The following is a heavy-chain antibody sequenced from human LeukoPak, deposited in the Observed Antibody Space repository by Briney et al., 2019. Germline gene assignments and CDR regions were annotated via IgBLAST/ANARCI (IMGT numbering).Heavy chain of an antibody. CDR3: TTVSVNDYGDYVVR. Sequence: PGGSLRLSCAASGFTFSNYAMSWVRQAPGKGLEWVGRIKSKTDGGTTDYAAPVKGRFTISRDDSKNTLYLQMNSLKTEDTAVYYCTTVSVNDYGDYVVRWGQGTLVTVSS. CDR1: GFTFSNYA. J-gene: IGHJ4*02. CDR2: IKSKTDGGTT. V-gene: IGHV3-15*01. D-gene: IGHD4-17*01.